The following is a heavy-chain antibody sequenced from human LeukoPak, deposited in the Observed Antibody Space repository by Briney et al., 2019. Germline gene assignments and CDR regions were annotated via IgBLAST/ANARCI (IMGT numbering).Heavy chain of an antibody. D-gene: IGHD1-26*01. CDR1: GFTVSSNC. CDR2: IYNGGST. J-gene: IGHJ4*02. V-gene: IGHV3-66*01. Sequence: GGSLRLSCVASGFTVSSNCMSWVRQAPGKGLEWVSVIYNGGSTYYADSVKGRFTISRDNSKNTLYLQMNSLRAEDTAVYYCARVDPSLVGATDCWGQGTLVTVSS. CDR3: ARVDPSLVGATDC.